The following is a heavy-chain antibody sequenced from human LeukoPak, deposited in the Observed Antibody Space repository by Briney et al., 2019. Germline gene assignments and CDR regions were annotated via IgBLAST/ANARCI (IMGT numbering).Heavy chain of an antibody. Sequence: ASVKVSCKASGYTFTSYGISWVRQAPGQGVEWMGWMSAYNGNTNYAQKLEGRVTMTTDTSKSTAYMEVRRLRSGETAVYYCARMYYYDSSGYYVDRFSRYYYFDYWGQGTLVTVSS. CDR1: GYTFTSYG. CDR3: ARMYYYDSSGYYVDRFSRYYYFDY. CDR2: MSAYNGNT. D-gene: IGHD3-22*01. V-gene: IGHV1-18*01. J-gene: IGHJ4*02.